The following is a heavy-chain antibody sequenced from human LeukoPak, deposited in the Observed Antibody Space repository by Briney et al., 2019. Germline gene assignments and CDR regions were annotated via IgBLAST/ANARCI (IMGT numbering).Heavy chain of an antibody. Sequence: GRSLRLSCAPSGFTFSDYAMHWVPQAPGKGLEWVAVLSYGGTNKYYADSVKGRFTISRDNSKNTMFLQMNSLRAEDTAVYHCARDRSGYANDAFDFWGQGTMVTVSS. CDR2: LSYGGTNK. D-gene: IGHD3-3*01. CDR3: ARDRSGYANDAFDF. CDR1: GFTFSDYA. J-gene: IGHJ3*01. V-gene: IGHV3-30-3*01.